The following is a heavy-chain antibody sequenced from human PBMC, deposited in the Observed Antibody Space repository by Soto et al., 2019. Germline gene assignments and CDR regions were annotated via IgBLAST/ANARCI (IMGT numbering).Heavy chain of an antibody. CDR3: ARDTAFISSGLFNP. CDR1: GFTFSDYY. V-gene: IGHV3-11*01. D-gene: IGHD3-22*01. J-gene: IGHJ5*02. Sequence: PGGFLRLSCAASGFTFSDYYMSWIRQAPGKGLEWISHISDSATTMYYADSVKGRFTISRDNARKSLFLHMNSLRAEDTAVYYCARDTAFISSGLFNPWGQGTLVTVSS. CDR2: ISDSATTM.